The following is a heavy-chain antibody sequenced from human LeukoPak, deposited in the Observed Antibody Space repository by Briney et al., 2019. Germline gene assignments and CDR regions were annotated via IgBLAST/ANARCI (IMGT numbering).Heavy chain of an antibody. V-gene: IGHV1-46*01. D-gene: IGHD2-2*02. CDR3: ARDWDIVVVLAAIPYGMDV. CDR1: GYTFTGYY. Sequence: ASVKVSCKASGYTFTGYYMHWVRQAPGQGLEWMGIINPSGGSTSYAQKFKGRVTMTRDTSTSTVYMELSSLRSEDTAVYYCARDWDIVVVLAAIPYGMDVWGQGTTVTASS. CDR2: INPSGGST. J-gene: IGHJ6*02.